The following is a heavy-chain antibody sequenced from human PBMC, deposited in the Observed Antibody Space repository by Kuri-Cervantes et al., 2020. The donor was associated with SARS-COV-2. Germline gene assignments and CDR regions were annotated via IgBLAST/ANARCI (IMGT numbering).Heavy chain of an antibody. CDR3: VRVGTAESWGAFDI. V-gene: IGHV3-13*01. J-gene: IGHJ3*02. CDR1: GFTFSFYY. CDR2: ICPVGDT. Sequence: AGSLSLSCAVSGFTFSFYYMHWVRQATGKGVEWVSAICPVGDTFYTAFVKGRFTISRENAKNSLNLQMNSLTAEDTAVYYCVRVGTAESWGAFDIWGQGTMVTVSS. D-gene: IGHD3-16*01.